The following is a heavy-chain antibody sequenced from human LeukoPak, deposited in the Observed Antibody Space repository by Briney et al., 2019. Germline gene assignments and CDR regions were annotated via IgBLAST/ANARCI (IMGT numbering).Heavy chain of an antibody. D-gene: IGHD6-13*01. CDR1: GFTFSSNG. Sequence: GGSLRLSCAASGFTFSSNGMHWVRQAPGKGLEWVAVISYDGSSKYCADSVNGRFTISRDNSKNTVYLQMNSLRVKDTAVYYCAKDLSSSWSFDSWGQGTLVTVSS. V-gene: IGHV3-30*18. CDR3: AKDLSSSWSFDS. CDR2: ISYDGSSK. J-gene: IGHJ4*02.